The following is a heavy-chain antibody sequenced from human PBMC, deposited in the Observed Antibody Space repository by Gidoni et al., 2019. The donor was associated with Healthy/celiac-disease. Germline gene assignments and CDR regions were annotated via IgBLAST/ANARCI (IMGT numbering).Heavy chain of an antibody. CDR2: ISGSGGST. CDR1: GFTFRSYA. J-gene: IGHJ4*02. CDR3: AKEQQPLLRYYFDY. D-gene: IGHD2-21*02. Sequence: EVQLLESGGGLVQPGGSLSRSCPASGFTFRSYAMSWVRQAPGKGLEWVSAISGSGGSTYYADSVKGRFTISRDNSKNTLYLQMNSLRAEDTAVYYCAKEQQPLLRYYFDYWGQGTLVTVSS. V-gene: IGHV3-23*01.